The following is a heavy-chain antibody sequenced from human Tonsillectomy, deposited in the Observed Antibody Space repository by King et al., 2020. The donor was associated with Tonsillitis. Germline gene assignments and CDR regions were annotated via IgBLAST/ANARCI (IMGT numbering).Heavy chain of an antibody. CDR3: ARDRMGYYFHSGSYFDY. J-gene: IGHJ4*02. Sequence: VQLVQSGAEVKKPGASVKVSCKASGYIFSSYGISWVRQAPGQGLEWMAWINTYNGNTNYAQNLQGRVTMTTDASTSTTYMELRSLRSDDTAVYYCARDRMGYYFHSGSYFDYWGQGTLVTVSS. V-gene: IGHV1-18*01. D-gene: IGHD3-10*01. CDR2: INTYNGNT. CDR1: GYIFSSYG.